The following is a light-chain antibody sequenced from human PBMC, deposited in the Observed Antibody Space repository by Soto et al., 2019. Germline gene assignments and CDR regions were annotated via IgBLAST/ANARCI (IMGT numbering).Light chain of an antibody. Sequence: EMVMTQSPATLSVSPGDRATLSCRASQNLSRNLAWYQQQPGQAPRLLIFYASTRATGIPARFSGSGSGTDFTLTISSLQSEDFAVYYCQQNDKCPHTFGQGTKLEIK. CDR3: QQNDKCPHT. CDR2: YAS. V-gene: IGKV3-15*01. CDR1: QNLSRN. J-gene: IGKJ2*01.